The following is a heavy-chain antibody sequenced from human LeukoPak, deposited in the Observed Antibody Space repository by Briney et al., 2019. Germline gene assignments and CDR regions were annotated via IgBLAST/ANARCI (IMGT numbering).Heavy chain of an antibody. J-gene: IGHJ4*02. V-gene: IGHV1-69*13. Sequence: SVKVSCKASGGTFSSYAISWVRQAPGQGLEWMGGIIPIFGTANYAQKFQGRVTITADESTSTAYMELSSLRSEDTAVYYCAREPRPVGATSFGYYFDYWGQGTLVTVSS. CDR2: IIPIFGTA. CDR1: GGTFSSYA. CDR3: AREPRPVGATSFGYYFDY. D-gene: IGHD1-26*01.